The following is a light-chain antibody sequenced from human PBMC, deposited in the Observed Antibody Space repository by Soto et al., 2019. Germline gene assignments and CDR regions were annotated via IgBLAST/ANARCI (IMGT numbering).Light chain of an antibody. CDR2: GAS. CDR3: QQYGSSPIT. CDR1: QSVSNNY. Sequence: IVITHSPATLSLSPGESATLSCRASQSVSNNYLAWYQQKPGQAPRLLIYGASSRATGIPDRFSGSGSGTDFTLTISRLEPEDFAVYYCQQYGSSPITFGQGRRLEIK. V-gene: IGKV3-20*01. J-gene: IGKJ5*01.